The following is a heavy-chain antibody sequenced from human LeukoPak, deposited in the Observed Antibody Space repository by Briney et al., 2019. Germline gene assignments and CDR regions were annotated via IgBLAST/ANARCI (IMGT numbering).Heavy chain of an antibody. CDR2: IYHSGST. J-gene: IGHJ4*02. V-gene: IGHV4-30-2*01. CDR3: ARGIRLGYCSSTSCPTTYYFDY. CDR1: GGSISSGGYS. D-gene: IGHD2-2*01. Sequence: SQTLSLTCAVSGGSISSGGYSWSWIRQPPGKGLEWIGYIYHSGSTYYNPSLKSRVTISVDRSKNQFSLKLSSVTAADTAVYYCARGIRLGYCSSTSCPTTYYFDYWGQGTLVTVSS.